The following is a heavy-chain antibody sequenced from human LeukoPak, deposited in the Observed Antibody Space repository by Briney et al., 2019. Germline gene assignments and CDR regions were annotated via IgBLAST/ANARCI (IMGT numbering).Heavy chain of an antibody. CDR2: INPNSGGT. Sequence: ASVKVSCKASGYTFTGYYMHWVRQAPGQGLEWMGWINPNSGGTNYAQKFQGRVTMTRDTSISTAYMELSRLRSDDTAVYYCARDAAVADTTHDYGGNDAFDIWGQGTMVTVSS. J-gene: IGHJ3*02. V-gene: IGHV1-2*02. D-gene: IGHD4-23*01. CDR1: GYTFTGYY. CDR3: ARDAAVADTTHDYGGNDAFDI.